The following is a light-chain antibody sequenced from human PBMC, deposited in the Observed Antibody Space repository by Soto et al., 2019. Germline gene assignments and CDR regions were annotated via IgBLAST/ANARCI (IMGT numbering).Light chain of an antibody. V-gene: IGKV1-27*01. CDR1: QDIDNF. Sequence: DIQMTQSPSSLSAFVGDTVTITCRASQDIDNFLAWYQQKPGKVPKLLIYAASTLQSGVPSRFSGSGSGTDFTLTISSLQPEDVDTCYCQKCKVAPFTVGAAPNVDI. J-gene: IGKJ3*01. CDR2: AAS. CDR3: QKCKVAPFT.